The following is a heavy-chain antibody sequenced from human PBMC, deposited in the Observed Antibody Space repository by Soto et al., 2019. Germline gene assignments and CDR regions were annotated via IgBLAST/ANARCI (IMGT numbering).Heavy chain of an antibody. J-gene: IGHJ3*02. V-gene: IGHV3-7*01. CDR3: ARDYEFGFDI. CDR1: PFTLSSYW. D-gene: IGHD3-22*01. CDR2: IKPDGSEK. Sequence: EVQLVESGGGLVQPGGSLRLSCEASPFTLSSYWMSWVRQAPGKGLEWVANIKPDGSEKYYVDSVKGRFTISRDNTKNSLYLQMSTLRPEDTAIYYCARDYEFGFDIWGQGTLVTVSS.